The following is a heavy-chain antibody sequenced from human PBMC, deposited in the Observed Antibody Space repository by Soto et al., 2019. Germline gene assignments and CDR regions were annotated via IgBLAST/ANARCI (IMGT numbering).Heavy chain of an antibody. J-gene: IGHJ6*02. V-gene: IGHV1-8*01. Sequence: ASVKVSCKASGYTFTSYDINRVRQATGQGLEWMGWMNPNSGNTGYAQKFQGRVTMTRNTSISTAYMELSSLRSEDTAVYYCARLGGYCSGGSCLYYYYYYGMDVWGQGTTVTVSS. D-gene: IGHD2-15*01. CDR1: GYTFTSYD. CDR2: MNPNSGNT. CDR3: ARLGGYCSGGSCLYYYYYYGMDV.